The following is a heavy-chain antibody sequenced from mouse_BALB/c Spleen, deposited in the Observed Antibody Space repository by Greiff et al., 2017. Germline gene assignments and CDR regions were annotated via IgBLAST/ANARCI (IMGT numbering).Heavy chain of an antibody. CDR2: ISTYYGDA. V-gene: IGHV1S137*01. J-gene: IGHJ3*01. CDR3: ARPHYYTRGFAY. CDR1: GYTFTDYA. Sequence: LVESGAELVRPGVSVKISCKGSGYTFTDYAMHWVKQSHAKSLEWIGVISTYYGDASYNQKFKGKATMTVDKSSSTAYMELARLTSEDSAIYYCARPHYYTRGFAYWGQGTLVTVSA. D-gene: IGHD1-2*01.